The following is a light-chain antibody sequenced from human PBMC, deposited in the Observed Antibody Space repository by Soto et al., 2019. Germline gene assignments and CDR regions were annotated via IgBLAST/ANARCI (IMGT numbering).Light chain of an antibody. CDR2: EVS. J-gene: IGLJ2*01. CDR1: SSDVGGYNY. Sequence: QSALTQPASVSGSPRQSITISCTGTSSDVGGYNYVSWYQQHSGKAPKLMIYEVSNRPSGVSNRFSGSKSGNTASLTISGLQAEDEADYYCSSYTSSSPHVVFGGGTKLTVL. CDR3: SSYTSSSPHVV. V-gene: IGLV2-14*01.